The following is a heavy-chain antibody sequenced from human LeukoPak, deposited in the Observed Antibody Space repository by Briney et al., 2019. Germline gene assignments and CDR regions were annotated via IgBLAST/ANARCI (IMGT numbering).Heavy chain of an antibody. V-gene: IGHV3-11*04. Sequence: GGSLRLSCAASGFTFSDYYMSWIRQAPGKGLEWVSYISSSGSTIYYADSVKGRFTISRDNAKNSLYLQMNSLRAEDTAVYYCARLAPDLYSSSWYRGYFDYWGQGTLVTVSS. CDR3: ARLAPDLYSSSWYRGYFDY. D-gene: IGHD6-13*01. CDR2: ISSSGSTI. J-gene: IGHJ4*02. CDR1: GFTFSDYY.